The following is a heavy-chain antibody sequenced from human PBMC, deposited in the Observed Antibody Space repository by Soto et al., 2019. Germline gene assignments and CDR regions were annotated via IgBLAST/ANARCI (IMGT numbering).Heavy chain of an antibody. D-gene: IGHD2-15*01. CDR1: GGSISSGDYY. V-gene: IGHV4-61*08. J-gene: IGHJ6*03. CDR2: IYYSGST. CDR3: ASAVAATRRGSYYYYYYMDV. Sequence: SETLSLTCTVSGGSISSGDYYWSWIRQPPGKGLEWIGYIYYSGSTNYNPSLKSRVTISVDTSKNQFSLKLSSVTAADTAVYYCASAVAATRRGSYYYYYYMDVWGKGTTVTVSS.